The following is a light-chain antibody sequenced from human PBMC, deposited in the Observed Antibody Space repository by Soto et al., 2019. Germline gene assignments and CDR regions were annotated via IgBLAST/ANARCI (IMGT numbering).Light chain of an antibody. CDR1: SSDVGKYDY. CDR3: SAYEGSNNFV. V-gene: IGLV2-8*01. Sequence: QSALTQPPSAPGSPGQSVTISCTGTSSDVGKYDYVSWFQHHPGKAPKLIIYEVSKRPSGVPDRFSGSKSGSTASLTVSGLQTEDEDAYYCSAYEGSNNFVFGSGNKVTVL. J-gene: IGLJ1*01. CDR2: EVS.